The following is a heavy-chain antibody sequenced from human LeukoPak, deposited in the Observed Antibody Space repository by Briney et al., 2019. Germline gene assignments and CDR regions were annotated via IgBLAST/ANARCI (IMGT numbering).Heavy chain of an antibody. CDR2: IGSAGDT. J-gene: IGHJ6*03. V-gene: IGHV3-13*01. CDR3: ARDGGSFVGPSIAARDYYYYYMDV. D-gene: IGHD6-6*01. Sequence: PGGSLRLSCAASGFTFSNYDMHWVRQATGKGLEWVSVIGSAGDTYYPGSVKGRFIISRENAKNSLYVHMNSLRAGDTAVYYCARDGGSFVGPSIAARDYYYYYMDVWGKGTTVTVSS. CDR1: GFTFSNYD.